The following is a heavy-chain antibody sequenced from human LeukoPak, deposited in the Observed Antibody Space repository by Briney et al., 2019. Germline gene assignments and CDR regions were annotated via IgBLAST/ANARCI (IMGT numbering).Heavy chain of an antibody. CDR2: ISTSSIYI. J-gene: IGHJ5*02. CDR3: ARGADGVSSNSRGWFDP. CDR1: GFTFSRHS. D-gene: IGHD2-8*01. Sequence: PGGSLRLSCAASGFTFSRHSMNWVRQAPGKGLEWVSSISTSSIYIYYADSLKGRFTISRDNAKNSLYLQMNSLRAEDTAVYYCARGADGVSSNSRGWFDPWGQGTLVTVSS. V-gene: IGHV3-21*01.